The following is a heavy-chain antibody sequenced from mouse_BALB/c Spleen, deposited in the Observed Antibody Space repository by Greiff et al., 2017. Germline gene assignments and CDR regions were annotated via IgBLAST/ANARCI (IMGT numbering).Heavy chain of an antibody. CDR2: ISSGSSTI. J-gene: IGHJ2*01. V-gene: IGHV5-17*02. D-gene: IGHD2-14*01. CDR3: ARSRYGDY. Sequence: EVKVVESGGGLVQPGGSRKLSCAASGFTFSSFGMHWVRQAPEKGLEWVAYISSGSSTIYYADTVKGRFTISRDNPKNTLFLQMTSLRSEDTAMYYCARSRYGDYWGQGTTLTVSS. CDR1: GFTFSSFG.